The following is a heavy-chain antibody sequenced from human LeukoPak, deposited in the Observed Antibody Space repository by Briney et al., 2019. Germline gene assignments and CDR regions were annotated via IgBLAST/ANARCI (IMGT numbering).Heavy chain of an antibody. CDR2: IKSETDGGTT. CDR3: AKSVDYYGSGSVY. V-gene: IGHV3-15*01. Sequence: GGSLRLSCAASGFTFNNAWMSWVRQAPGKGLEWVGHIKSETDGGTTDYAAPVKGRSTISRATPQNTRYLQMNSLRAEDTAVYYCAKSVDYYGSGSVYWGQGTLVTVSS. D-gene: IGHD3-10*01. J-gene: IGHJ4*02. CDR1: GFTFNNAW.